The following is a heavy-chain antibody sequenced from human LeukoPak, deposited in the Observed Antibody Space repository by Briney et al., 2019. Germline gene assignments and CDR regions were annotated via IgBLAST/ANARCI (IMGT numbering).Heavy chain of an antibody. CDR2: INHSGST. CDR1: GGSFSGYY. CDR3: ARRHPIAARHAIDY. J-gene: IGHJ4*02. V-gene: IGHV4-34*01. Sequence: SETLSLTCAVYGGSFSGYYWSWIRQPPGKGLEWIGEINHSGSTNYNPSLKSRVTISVDTSKNQFSLKLSSVTAADTAVYYCARRHPIAARHAIDYWGQGTPVTVSS. D-gene: IGHD6-6*01.